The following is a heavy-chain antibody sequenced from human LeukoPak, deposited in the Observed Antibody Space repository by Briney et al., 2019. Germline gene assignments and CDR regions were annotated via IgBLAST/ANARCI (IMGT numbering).Heavy chain of an antibody. J-gene: IGHJ3*01. Sequence: PSETLSLTCTVSGGSVSSHYWSWIRQPPGKGLEWIGDIYYTGSTNHNPSLKSRVTISVDTSENQFSLRLSYVNAADTAVYYCARDSIEGNYYQLYAFDLWGQGTMVTVSS. V-gene: IGHV4-59*02. CDR1: GGSVSSHY. CDR2: IYYTGST. D-gene: IGHD1-26*01. CDR3: ARDSIEGNYYQLYAFDL.